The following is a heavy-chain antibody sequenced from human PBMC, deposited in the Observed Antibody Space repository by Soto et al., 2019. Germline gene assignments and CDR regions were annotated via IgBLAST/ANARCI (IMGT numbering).Heavy chain of an antibody. CDR2: VYYTGST. V-gene: IGHV4-59*01. CDR3: ARSVAVPGAHIDY. CDR1: GGSISGSY. Sequence: SETLSLTCSVSGGSISGSYWSWIRQSPGKGLESLGYVYYTGSTNYSPSLRSRVSISVDTSKNEFSLRLSSVTAADTAVYFCARSVAVPGAHIDYWGQGTQVTVSS. D-gene: IGHD6-19*01. J-gene: IGHJ4*02.